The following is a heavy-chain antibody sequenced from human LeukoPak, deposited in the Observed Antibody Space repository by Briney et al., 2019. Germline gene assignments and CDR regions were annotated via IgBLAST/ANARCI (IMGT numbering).Heavy chain of an antibody. J-gene: IGHJ4*02. V-gene: IGHV3-30*01. CDR3: ARDSTYYYASGSSGPHYFDN. CDR1: GFTLSSYT. CDR2: MSSGGIYE. D-gene: IGHD3-10*01. Sequence: PGGSLRLSCAASGFTLSSYTMHWVRQAPGKGLEWVSFMSSGGIYEYYADSVKGRFTISRDTSKNTLYLQLNSLRVEDTAVYYCARDSTYYYASGSSGPHYFDNWGQGTLVTVSS.